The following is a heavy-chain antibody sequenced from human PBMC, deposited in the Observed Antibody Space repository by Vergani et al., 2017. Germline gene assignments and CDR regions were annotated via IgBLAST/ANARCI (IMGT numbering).Heavy chain of an antibody. V-gene: IGHV1-69*01. J-gene: IGHJ6*03. CDR3: ARRLSRKDNYYYYYYMDV. D-gene: IGHD2-15*01. CDR1: GGTFSSYA. Sequence: QVQLVQSGAEVKKPGSSVKVSCKASGGTFSSYAISWVRQAPGQGLEWMGGIIPIFGTANYAQKFQGRVTITADESTSTAYMELSSLRSEDTAVYYCARRLSRKDNYYYYYYMDVWGKGTTVTVSS. CDR2: IIPIFGTA.